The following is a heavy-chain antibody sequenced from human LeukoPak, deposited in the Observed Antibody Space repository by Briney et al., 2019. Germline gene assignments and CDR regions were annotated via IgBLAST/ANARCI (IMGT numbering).Heavy chain of an antibody. CDR2: ISSSSSYI. J-gene: IGHJ4*02. D-gene: IGHD5-18*01. V-gene: IGHV3-21*01. CDR1: GFTFSSYS. Sequence: GGSLRLSCAASGFTFSSYSMNWVRQAPGKGLEWVSSISSSSSYIYYADSVKGRFTISRDNAKNSLYLQMNSLRAEDTAVYYCARGSRYSYGLPGGYWGQGTLVTVSS. CDR3: ARGSRYSYGLPGGY.